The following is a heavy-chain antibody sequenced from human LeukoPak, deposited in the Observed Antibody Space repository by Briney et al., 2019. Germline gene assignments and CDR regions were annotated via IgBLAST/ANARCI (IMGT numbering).Heavy chain of an antibody. J-gene: IGHJ4*02. D-gene: IGHD2-2*01. V-gene: IGHV3-30-3*01. CDR3: ARDGSGVPAAMNDY. CDR2: ISYDGSNK. Sequence: PGRSLRLSCAASGFTFSSYAMHWVRQAPGKGLEWVAVISYDGSNKYYADSVKGRFTISRDNSKNTLYLQMNSLRAEDTAVYYCARDGSGVPAAMNDYWGQGTLVTVSS. CDR1: GFTFSSYA.